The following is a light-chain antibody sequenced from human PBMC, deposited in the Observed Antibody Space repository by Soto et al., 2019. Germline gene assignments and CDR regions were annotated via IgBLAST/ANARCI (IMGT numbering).Light chain of an antibody. CDR2: GAS. V-gene: IGKV3D-15*01. CDR3: QQYYNWPLT. Sequence: EIVMTQSPATLSVSPGERATLSCRASQSVSSNLAWYQQKPGQAPRLLMYGASTRATGIPARFSGSGSGTEFTLTISSLQSEDFAVYYCQQYYNWPLTFGGGTKVEIK. CDR1: QSVSSN. J-gene: IGKJ4*01.